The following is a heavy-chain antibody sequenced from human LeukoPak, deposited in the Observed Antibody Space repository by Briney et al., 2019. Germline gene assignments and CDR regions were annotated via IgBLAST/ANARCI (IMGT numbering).Heavy chain of an antibody. CDR3: ARLRHGDFYYYYYMDV. CDR2: IYTSGST. Sequence: SETLSLTCTVSGGSISSYYWSWIRQPPGKGLEWIGYIYTSGSTNYNPSLKSRVTISVDTSKNQFSLKLSSVTAADTAVYYCARLRHGDFYYYYYMDVWGKGTTVTVSS. V-gene: IGHV4-4*09. CDR1: GGSISSYY. D-gene: IGHD4-17*01. J-gene: IGHJ6*03.